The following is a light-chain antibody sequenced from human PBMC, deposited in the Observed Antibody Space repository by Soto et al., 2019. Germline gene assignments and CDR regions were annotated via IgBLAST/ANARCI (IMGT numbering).Light chain of an antibody. CDR2: AAS. J-gene: IGKJ3*01. Sequence: EIPMTQSPSSLAASVGDRVSIXCRASLPISNNLDWYQQKTGKIPNHLIYAASSLECGVPSRFSGSRSGTELTHTISSLQPDDFATYYCQQYNSYSFGPGTRWIS. CDR1: LPISNN. V-gene: IGKV1-5*01. CDR3: QQYNSYS.